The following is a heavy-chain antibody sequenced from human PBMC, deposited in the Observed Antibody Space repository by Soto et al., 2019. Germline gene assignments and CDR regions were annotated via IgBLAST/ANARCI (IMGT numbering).Heavy chain of an antibody. CDR3: ARQHYDILTGYPAHFDY. CDR1: GGSISSGDYY. J-gene: IGHJ4*02. D-gene: IGHD3-9*01. Sequence: PSETLSLTCTVSGGSISSGDYYWSWIRQPPGKGLEWIGYIYYSGSTYYNPSLKSRVTISVDTSKNQFSLKLSSVTAADTAVYYCARQHYDILTGYPAHFDYWGQGTLVTVSS. CDR2: IYYSGST. V-gene: IGHV4-30-4*01.